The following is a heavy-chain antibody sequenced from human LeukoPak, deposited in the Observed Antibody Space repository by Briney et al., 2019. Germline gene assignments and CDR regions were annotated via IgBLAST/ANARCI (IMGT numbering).Heavy chain of an antibody. CDR2: IYSAGNT. V-gene: IGHV3-53*01. J-gene: IGHJ3*02. CDR3: ARVRAGDYLDAFDI. D-gene: IGHD7-27*01. CDR1: GFTVSRNY. Sequence: GGSLTLSCAASGFTVSRNYMSWAPHVPGKGLECVSVIYSAGNTYYADSVKGRFTISRDNSKNTLYLQMNSLTAEDTALYYCARVRAGDYLDAFDIWGHGTMVFVSS.